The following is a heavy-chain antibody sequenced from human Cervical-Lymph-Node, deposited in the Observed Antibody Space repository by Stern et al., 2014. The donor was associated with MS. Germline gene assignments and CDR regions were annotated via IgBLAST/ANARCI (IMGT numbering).Heavy chain of an antibody. CDR1: EYNFNTHW. D-gene: IGHD1-14*01. V-gene: IGHV5-51*03. J-gene: IGHJ5*02. Sequence: EVQLVESGAEVKKPGESLKISCKGSEYNFNTHWIAWVRQMPGKGLEWLGKIHPGNSDTRYNPSLQGQVSISADKSITTAYLHFSSLKASDSAMYFCARHGGPNWNHEAHNWFDPWGQGTLVTVSS. CDR2: IHPGNSDT. CDR3: ARHGGPNWNHEAHNWFDP.